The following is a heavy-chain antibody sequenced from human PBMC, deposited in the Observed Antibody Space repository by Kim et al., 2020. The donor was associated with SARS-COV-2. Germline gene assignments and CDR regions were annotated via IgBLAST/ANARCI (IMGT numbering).Heavy chain of an antibody. V-gene: IGHV3-30*04. J-gene: IGHJ3*01. CDR1: GFTFSDFA. Sequence: GGSLRLSCAASGFTFSDFAFHWVRQAPGKGLEWVAVISDDANNKYDAESVKGRFTISRDNSKNTLYLQMNSLGAEDTAVYYCARGRYSSSWSIGEAFDFWGQGTMVTVSS. CDR3: ARGRYSSSWSIGEAFDF. D-gene: IGHD6-13*01. CDR2: ISDDANNK.